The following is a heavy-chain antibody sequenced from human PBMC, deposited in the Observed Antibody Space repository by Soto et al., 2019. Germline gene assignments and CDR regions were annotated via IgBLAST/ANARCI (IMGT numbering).Heavy chain of an antibody. D-gene: IGHD2-15*01. V-gene: IGHV1-18*01. CDR3: ARDLVVAAYSPECYYYYGMDV. Sequence: ASVKVSCKASGYTFTSYGISWVRQAPGQGLEWMGWISAYNGNTDYAQKLKGRVTMTTDTSTSTAYMELRSLRSDDTAVYYCARDLVVAAYSPECYYYYGMDVWGQGTTVTVSS. J-gene: IGHJ6*02. CDR1: GYTFTSYG. CDR2: ISAYNGNT.